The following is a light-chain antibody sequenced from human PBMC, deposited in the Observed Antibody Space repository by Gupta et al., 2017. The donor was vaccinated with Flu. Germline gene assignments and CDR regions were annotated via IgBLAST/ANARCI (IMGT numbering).Light chain of an antibody. V-gene: IGLV3-21*02. CDR2: DES. CDR3: QVWDSSSEVV. J-gene: IGLJ2*01. Sequence: SYMLTQPPPVALAPGQTPRITCGGNNIGTKSVHWYQQTPGHAPELVVYDESDRPSGIPERFSGSKSGNTATLSISRVEAEDEADYYCQVWDSSSEVVFGGGTKVTVL. CDR1: NIGTKS.